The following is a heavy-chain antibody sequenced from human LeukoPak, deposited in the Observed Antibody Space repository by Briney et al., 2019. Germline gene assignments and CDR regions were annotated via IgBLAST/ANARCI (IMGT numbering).Heavy chain of an antibody. Sequence: PSETLSLTCTVSGGSISSYYWSWIRQPPVKGLEWIGYIYYSGSTNYNPSLKSRVTISVDTSKNQFSLKLSSVTAADTAVYYCARSYGDYTLYYYGMDVWGQGTTVTVSS. CDR3: ARSYGDYTLYYYGMDV. CDR1: GGSISSYY. J-gene: IGHJ6*02. D-gene: IGHD4-17*01. V-gene: IGHV4-59*01. CDR2: IYYSGST.